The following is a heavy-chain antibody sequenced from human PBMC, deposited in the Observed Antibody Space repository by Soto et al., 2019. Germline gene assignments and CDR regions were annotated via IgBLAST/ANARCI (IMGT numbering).Heavy chain of an antibody. D-gene: IGHD6-19*01. CDR2: INGGNGHT. CDR1: DYIVSNYG. Sequence: ASVKVSCKASDYIVSNYGIHWVRQAPGQRHEWMGWINGGNGHTKYSPKFQGRVTLTRDTSANTAYMELSRLSSEDTAVYYCARDGAVAGSINFDIWGHGTPVTVSS. CDR3: ARDGAVAGSINFDI. J-gene: IGHJ4*01. V-gene: IGHV1-3*01.